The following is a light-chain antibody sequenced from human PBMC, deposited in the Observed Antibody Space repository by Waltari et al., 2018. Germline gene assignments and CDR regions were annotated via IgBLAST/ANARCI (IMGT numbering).Light chain of an antibody. Sequence: DIQMTQSPSSVSASVGDRVSITCRASQVISRWLAWYQQKPGKAPKLLIYAASNLQSGVPSRFRGSGSVTDFTLTISSLQPEDFATYYCQQSNTFPYTFGQGTKLEI. CDR1: QVISRW. V-gene: IGKV1-12*01. J-gene: IGKJ2*01. CDR2: AAS. CDR3: QQSNTFPYT.